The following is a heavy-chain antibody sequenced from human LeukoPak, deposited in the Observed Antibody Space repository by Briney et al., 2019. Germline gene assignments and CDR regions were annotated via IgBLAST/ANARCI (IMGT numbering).Heavy chain of an antibody. CDR3: AKDPAPATRYYFDY. V-gene: IGHV3-23*01. CDR2: ISGSGGST. CDR1: GFTFSSYS. J-gene: IGHJ4*02. Sequence: GGSLRLSCAASGFTFSSYSMNWVRQAPGKGLEWVSVISGSGGSTYYADSVKGRFTISRDNSKNTLYLQMNSLRAEDTAVYYSAKDPAPATRYYFDYWGQGTLVTVSS. D-gene: IGHD2-2*01.